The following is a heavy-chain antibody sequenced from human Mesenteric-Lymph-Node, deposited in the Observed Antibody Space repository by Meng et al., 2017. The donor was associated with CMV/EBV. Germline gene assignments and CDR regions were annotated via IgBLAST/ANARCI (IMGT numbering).Heavy chain of an antibody. V-gene: IGHV3-23*01. J-gene: IGHJ4*02. CDR2: ISGDASRT. Sequence: GGSLRLSCAASAFTFSSYAMSWVRQAPETGLEWVSSISGDASRTYYADSLKGRFTISRDNSKNTLYLQMNSLRADDTAIYYCAKDQGYSYGYYFDYWGQGTVVTVSS. CDR3: AKDQGYSYGYYFDY. CDR1: AFTFSSYA. D-gene: IGHD5-18*01.